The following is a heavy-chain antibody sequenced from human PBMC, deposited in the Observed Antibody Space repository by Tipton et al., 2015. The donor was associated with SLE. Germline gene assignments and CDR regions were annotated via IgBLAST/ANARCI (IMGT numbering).Heavy chain of an antibody. CDR1: GGSISSSFYF. CDR2: IHYSGTT. D-gene: IGHD3-16*01. CDR3: VAQEGGRDDAFDI. V-gene: IGHV4-61*05. J-gene: IGHJ3*02. Sequence: TLSLTCIVSGGSISSSFYFWSWIRQRPGKGLEWIGYIHYSGTTNYNPSLKSRVTISVDSSKNQFSLKKHSVTAADTAVYYCVAQEGGRDDAFDIWGQGTMVNVSS.